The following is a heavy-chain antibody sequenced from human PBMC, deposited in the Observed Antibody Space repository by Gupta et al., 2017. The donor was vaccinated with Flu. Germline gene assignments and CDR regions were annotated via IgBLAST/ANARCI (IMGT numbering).Heavy chain of an antibody. D-gene: IGHD2-21*02. J-gene: IGHJ3*01. Sequence: MTWVRQAPGKGLEWVSLIYSGGDTYYADSVRGRFTISRDHSKNTLYLQMNSLTAADTAVYYCASNLCGGDCYRAFDVWGQGTMVTVSS. V-gene: IGHV3-53*01. CDR2: IYSGGDT. CDR3: ASNLCGGDCYRAFDV.